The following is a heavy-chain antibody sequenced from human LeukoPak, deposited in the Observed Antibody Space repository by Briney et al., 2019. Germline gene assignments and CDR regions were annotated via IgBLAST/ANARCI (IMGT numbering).Heavy chain of an antibody. CDR1: GDSVSSNSAA. Sequence: SQTLSLTCAISGDSVSSNSAAWNWIRQSPSRGLEWLGRTYYRSKWYNDYAVSVKSRITINPDTSKNQFSLQLNSVTPEDTAVYYRACIRAGYSSGWYYFDYWGQGTLVTVSS. V-gene: IGHV6-1*01. CDR3: ACIRAGYSSGWYYFDY. J-gene: IGHJ4*02. D-gene: IGHD6-19*01. CDR2: TYYRSKWYN.